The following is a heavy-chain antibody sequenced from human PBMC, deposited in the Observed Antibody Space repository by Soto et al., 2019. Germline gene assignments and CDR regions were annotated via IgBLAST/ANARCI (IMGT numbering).Heavy chain of an antibody. D-gene: IGHD3-10*01. CDR3: ARDPSGHFDY. J-gene: IGHJ4*02. CDR1: GYSFTSYW. Sequence: PGESLKISCRGSGYSFTSYWISWVRQMPGKGLEWMGRIDPSDSYTNYSPSFQGHVTISADKSISTAYLQWSSLKASDTAMYYCARDPSGHFDYWGQGTLVTVSS. V-gene: IGHV5-10-1*01. CDR2: IDPSDSYT.